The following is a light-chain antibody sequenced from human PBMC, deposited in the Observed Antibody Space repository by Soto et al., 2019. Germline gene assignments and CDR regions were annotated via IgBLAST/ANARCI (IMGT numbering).Light chain of an antibody. J-gene: IGKJ3*01. Sequence: DIQMTQSPSTLSASVGDGVTITCRASQSISNRLAWYQRKPGEAPKYLIYDASTLDSGAPSRFSGSGSGTEFTLSISSLQPDDFATYYCLHDYEFPFTFGPGTRVDIK. CDR3: LHDYEFPFT. CDR1: QSISNR. V-gene: IGKV1-5*01. CDR2: DAS.